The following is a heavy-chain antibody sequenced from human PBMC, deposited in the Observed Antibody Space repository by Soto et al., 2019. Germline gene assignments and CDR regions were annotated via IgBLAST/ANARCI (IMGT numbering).Heavy chain of an antibody. J-gene: IGHJ6*02. D-gene: IGHD3-10*01. CDR1: GDSVSSDTAS. CDR2: TYYKSKWNN. CDR3: VGVTLFRGMDV. Sequence: SQTLSLTCAISGDSVSSDTASWIWIRQSPSRGLEWLGRTYYKSKWNNDYALSVKSRITISPDTSQNQFSLDLDSVTPKDTAVYYCVGVTLFRGMDVRGQGTPVTVSS. V-gene: IGHV6-1*01.